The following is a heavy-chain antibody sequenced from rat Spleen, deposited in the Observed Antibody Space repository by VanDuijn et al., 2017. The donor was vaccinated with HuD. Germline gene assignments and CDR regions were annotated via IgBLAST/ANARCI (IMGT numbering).Heavy chain of an antibody. J-gene: IGHJ4*01. V-gene: IGHV5-25*01. CDR1: GFTFSNYG. CDR3: TRGYVMDA. CDR2: ISTGGGNT. Sequence: EVQLVESGGGLVQPGRSMKLSCVASGFTFSNYGMAWVRQTPTKGLEWVASISTGGGNTYYRDSVKGRFTISRDNTKSTLYLQLDSLRSEDTATYYCTRGYVMDAWGQGASVTVSS.